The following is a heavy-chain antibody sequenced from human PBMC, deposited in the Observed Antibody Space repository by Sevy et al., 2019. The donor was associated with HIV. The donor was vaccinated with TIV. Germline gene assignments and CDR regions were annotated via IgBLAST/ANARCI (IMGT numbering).Heavy chain of an antibody. CDR3: ARLSVYYYDSSGYYTTGLAFDI. D-gene: IGHD3-22*01. Sequence: QLGGPLRLSCAASGFSVSNSYMSWVRQAPGKGLQWVSVIYSGDSTYYTDSVKGRFTISRDNSKNTLYLQMNSLRAEDTAVYYCARLSVYYYDSSGYYTTGLAFDIWGQGTMVTVSS. V-gene: IGHV3-53*01. J-gene: IGHJ3*02. CDR1: GFSVSNSY. CDR2: IYSGDST.